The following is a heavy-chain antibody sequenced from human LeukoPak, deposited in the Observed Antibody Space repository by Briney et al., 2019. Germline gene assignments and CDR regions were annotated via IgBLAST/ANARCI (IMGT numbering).Heavy chain of an antibody. CDR2: IDYGGST. CDR1: GGSISSYY. J-gene: IGHJ4*02. Sequence: SETLSLTCTVSGGSISSYYWSWIRQPPGKGLEWIGYIDYGGSTAYNPSLNGRVALSLDTSKNQFSLKLRSVTAADTAVYYCARLNGGNWGPGILVTVSS. V-gene: IGHV4-59*08. D-gene: IGHD4-23*01. CDR3: ARLNGGN.